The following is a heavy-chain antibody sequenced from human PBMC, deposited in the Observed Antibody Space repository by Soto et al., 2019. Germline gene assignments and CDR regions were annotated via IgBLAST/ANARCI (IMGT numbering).Heavy chain of an antibody. D-gene: IGHD6-6*01. CDR2: IFHSGTT. Sequence: PLEPMRLTCTVSGAYSSDGSYYRSWIRQTPRKGLEWVGNIFHSGTTNYNPSLNSRLFMSVDAPINQFSLSLSSVTAVYMVLYFCACVHLTRPVDSCGQGILVTVSS. CDR3: ACVHLTRPVDS. J-gene: IGHJ4*02. V-gene: IGHV4-61*01. CDR1: GAYSSDGSYY.